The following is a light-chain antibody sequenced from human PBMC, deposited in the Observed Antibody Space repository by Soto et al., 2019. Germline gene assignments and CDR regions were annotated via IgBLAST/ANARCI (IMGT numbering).Light chain of an antibody. J-gene: IGLJ1*01. CDR1: SSDVGSYNL. CDR3: CSYAGSSTS. V-gene: IGLV2-23*02. Sequence: QSVLTQPASVSGSPGQSITISGTGTSSDVGSYNLVSWYQQHPGKAPKLMIYEVSKRPSGVSNRFSGSKSGNTASLTISGLQAEDEADYYCCSYAGSSTSFGTGTKVTVL. CDR2: EVS.